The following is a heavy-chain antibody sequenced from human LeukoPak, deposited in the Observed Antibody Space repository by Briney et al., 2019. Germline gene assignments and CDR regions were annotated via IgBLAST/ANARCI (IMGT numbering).Heavy chain of an antibody. Sequence: GGSLRLSCAASGFTFSSYSMNWVRQAPGEGLEWVSSISSSSSYIHYADSVKGRFTISRDNAKNSLYLQMNSLRAEDTAVYYCARDFVAVVVPAAVDAFDIWGQGTMVTVSS. D-gene: IGHD2-2*01. V-gene: IGHV3-21*01. CDR3: ARDFVAVVVPAAVDAFDI. CDR1: GFTFSSYS. CDR2: ISSSSSYI. J-gene: IGHJ3*02.